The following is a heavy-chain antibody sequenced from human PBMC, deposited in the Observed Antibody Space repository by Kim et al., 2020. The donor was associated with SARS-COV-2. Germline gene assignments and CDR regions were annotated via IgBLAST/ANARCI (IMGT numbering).Heavy chain of an antibody. V-gene: IGHV3-15*01. CDR3: TTEGLVI. Sequence: DGGTTDYAAPVKGRFTISRDDSKNTLYLQMNSLKTEDTAVYYCTTEGLVIWGQGTLVTVSP. J-gene: IGHJ4*02. CDR2: DGGTT. D-gene: IGHD3-9*01.